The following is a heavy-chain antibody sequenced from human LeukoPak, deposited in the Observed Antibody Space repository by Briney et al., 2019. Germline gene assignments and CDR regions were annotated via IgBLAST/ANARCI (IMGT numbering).Heavy chain of an antibody. J-gene: IGHJ5*02. D-gene: IGHD6-13*01. CDR2: IYYSGST. V-gene: IGHV4-59*01. CDR1: GGSISSYY. Sequence: PSETLSLTCTVSGGSISSYYWSWIRQPPGKGLEWIGYIYYSGSTNYNPSLKSRVTISVDTSKNQFSLELSSVTAADTAVYYCARESIAAAGNWFDPWGQGTLVTVSS. CDR3: ARESIAAAGNWFDP.